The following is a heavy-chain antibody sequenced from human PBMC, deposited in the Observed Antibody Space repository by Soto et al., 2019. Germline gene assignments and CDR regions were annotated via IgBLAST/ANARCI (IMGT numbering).Heavy chain of an antibody. CDR3: ARGAVTSSLYYFDY. D-gene: IGHD4-17*01. Sequence: QVQLVESGGGVVQPGRSLRLSCAASGFTFSSYGMHWVRQAPGKGLEWMAIISYDGSEKYYAGSVKGRFTISRDNSKNTLYLQMNSLRAEDTAVYDCARGAVTSSLYYFDYWGQGTLVTVSS. CDR1: GFTFSSYG. V-gene: IGHV3-30*03. J-gene: IGHJ4*02. CDR2: ISYDGSEK.